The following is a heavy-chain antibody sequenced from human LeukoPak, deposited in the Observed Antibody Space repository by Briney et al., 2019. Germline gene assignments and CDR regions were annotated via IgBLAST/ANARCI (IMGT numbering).Heavy chain of an antibody. CDR2: ISGSGGST. J-gene: IGHJ3*02. D-gene: IGHD5-12*01. V-gene: IGHV3-23*01. CDR1: GFTFSDYY. CDR3: AKDLRGGYDFVAGAFDI. Sequence: PGGSLRLSCAASGFTFSDYYMGWIRQAPGKGLEWVSAISGSGGSTYYADSVKGRFTISRDNSKNTLYLQMNSLRAEDTAVYYCAKDLRGGYDFVAGAFDIWGQGTMVTVSS.